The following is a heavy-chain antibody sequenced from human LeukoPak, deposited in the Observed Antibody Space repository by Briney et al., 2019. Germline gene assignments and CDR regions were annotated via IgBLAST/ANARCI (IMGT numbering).Heavy chain of an antibody. CDR2: IRYDGSNK. Sequence: GGSLRLSCAASGFTFSSYGMHWVRQAPGKGLEWVAFIRYDGSNKYYADSVKGRFTISRDNSKNMLYLQMNSLRAEDTAVYYCAKDLATGIAAAGIFGYWGQGTLVTVSS. CDR3: AKDLATGIAAAGIFGY. J-gene: IGHJ4*02. V-gene: IGHV3-30*02. CDR1: GFTFSSYG. D-gene: IGHD6-13*01.